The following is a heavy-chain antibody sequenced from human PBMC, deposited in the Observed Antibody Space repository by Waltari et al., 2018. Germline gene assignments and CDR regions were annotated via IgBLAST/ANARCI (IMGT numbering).Heavy chain of an antibody. J-gene: IGHJ6*03. Sequence: QVQLVQSGAEVKKPGSSVKVSCKASGGTFSSYAISWVRQAPGQGLEWMGGIIPIFGTANNAQKFQGRVTITTDESTSTAYMELSSLRAEDTAVYYCARGGSGSSHYYYYYMDVWGKGTTVTVSS. CDR1: GGTFSSYA. D-gene: IGHD3-10*01. V-gene: IGHV1-69*05. CDR2: IIPIFGTA. CDR3: ARGGSGSSHYYYYYMDV.